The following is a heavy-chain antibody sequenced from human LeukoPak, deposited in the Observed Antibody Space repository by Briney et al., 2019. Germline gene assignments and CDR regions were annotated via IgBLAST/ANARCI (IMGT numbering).Heavy chain of an antibody. D-gene: IGHD6-19*01. J-gene: IGHJ4*02. CDR2: ISSSSSYI. CDR1: GFTLSSYR. CDR3: AKDVCRYNSGCLGFDS. Sequence: PGGSLRLSCAASGFTLSSYRMNWVRQAPGKGLEWVSSISSSSSYIYYADSVKGRFTISRDNSKNTLFLQMNSLRAEDTAVYYCAKDVCRYNSGCLGFDSWGQGTLITVSS. V-gene: IGHV3-21*04.